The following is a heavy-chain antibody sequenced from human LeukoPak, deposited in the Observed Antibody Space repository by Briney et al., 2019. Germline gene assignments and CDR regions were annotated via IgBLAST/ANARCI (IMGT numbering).Heavy chain of an antibody. CDR3: ARIRESLGLGAFDI. D-gene: IGHD7-27*01. Sequence: GGSLRLSCAASGFSFSNYWMCWVRQAPGRGLVCVSRINSDGSTTTYADSVKGRFTISRDNAKNTLYLQMNSLRAEDSALYYCARIRESLGLGAFDIWGQGTMVTVSS. V-gene: IGHV3-74*03. CDR1: GFSFSNYW. J-gene: IGHJ3*02. CDR2: INSDGSTT.